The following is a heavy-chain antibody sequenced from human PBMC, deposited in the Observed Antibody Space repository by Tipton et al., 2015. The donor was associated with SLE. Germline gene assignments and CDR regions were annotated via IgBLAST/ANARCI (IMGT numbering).Heavy chain of an antibody. D-gene: IGHD3-16*01. J-gene: IGHJ2*01. CDR2: FYHSGGT. V-gene: IGHV4-59*01. Sequence: TLSLTCTVSGGSINGYYWNWFRQPPGRGLEWIGYFYHSGGTNYNPSPKSRVTMSVDTSKNQFSLKLSSVTTADTAVYYCARDLGAGWGGHWYFDLWGRGTLVTVSS. CDR1: GGSINGYY. CDR3: ARDLGAGWGGHWYFDL.